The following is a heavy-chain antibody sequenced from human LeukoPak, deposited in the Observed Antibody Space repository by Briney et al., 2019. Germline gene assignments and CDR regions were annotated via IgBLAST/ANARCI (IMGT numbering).Heavy chain of an antibody. CDR3: ARHRGYPQLYYFDY. V-gene: IGHV4-59*08. CDR2: VYYSGST. J-gene: IGHJ4*02. CDR1: GGSISSYY. Sequence: PSETLSLTCTVSGGSISSYYWSWIRQPPGKGLEWIGYVYYSGSTNYNPSLKSRVTISVDTSKNQFSLKLSSVTAADTAVYYCARHRGYPQLYYFDYWGQGTLVTVSS. D-gene: IGHD3-10*01.